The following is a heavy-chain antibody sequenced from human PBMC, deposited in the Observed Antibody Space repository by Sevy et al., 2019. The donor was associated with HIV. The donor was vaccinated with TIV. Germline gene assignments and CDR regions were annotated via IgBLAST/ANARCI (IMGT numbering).Heavy chain of an antibody. Sequence: GESLKISCAASGFTLNTHAMNWVRQAPGKGLEWVSVISGIGSSTYYADSVKGRFTISRDNSKNTLYLQMNSLRADDTAVYYCAKALNPALESMIEVIFRSLKGFDVWGQGTMVTVSS. J-gene: IGHJ3*01. CDR1: GFTLNTHA. CDR3: AKALNPALESMIEVIFRSLKGFDV. D-gene: IGHD3-22*01. V-gene: IGHV3-23*01. CDR2: ISGIGSST.